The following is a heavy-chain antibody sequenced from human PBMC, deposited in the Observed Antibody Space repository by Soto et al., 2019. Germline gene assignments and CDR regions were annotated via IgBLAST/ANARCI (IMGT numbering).Heavy chain of an antibody. J-gene: IGHJ6*02. D-gene: IGHD3-22*01. V-gene: IGHV3-23*01. CDR2: ISGSGGST. Sequence: PGGSLRLSCAASGLTFSSYAMSWVRQAPGKGLEWVSAISGSGGSTYYADSVKGRFTISRDNSKNTLYLQMNSLRAEDTAVYYCAKGDYYDSSGYYYYYGMDVWGQGTTVTV. CDR3: AKGDYYDSSGYYYYYGMDV. CDR1: GLTFSSYA.